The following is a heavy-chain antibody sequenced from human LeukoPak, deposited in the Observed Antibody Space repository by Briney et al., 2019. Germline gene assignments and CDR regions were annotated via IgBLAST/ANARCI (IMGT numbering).Heavy chain of an antibody. V-gene: IGHV1-69*13. CDR2: IIPIFGTA. CDR1: GGTFSSYA. CDR3: AYYGSGSYYNRPHYMDV. Sequence: ASVKVSCKASGGTFSSYAISWVRQAPGRGLEWMGGIIPIFGTANYAQKFQGRVTITADESTSTAYMELSSLRSEDTAVYYCAYYGSGSYYNRPHYMDVWGKGTTVTISS. J-gene: IGHJ6*03. D-gene: IGHD3-10*01.